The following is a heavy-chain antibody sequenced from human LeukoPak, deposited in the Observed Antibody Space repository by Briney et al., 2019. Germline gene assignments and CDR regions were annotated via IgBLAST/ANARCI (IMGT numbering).Heavy chain of an antibody. CDR2: ISGSAGKI. D-gene: IGHD2-15*01. V-gene: IGHV3-23*01. CDR3: ARGNQRLPRSTPDY. Sequence: GGSLRLSCVASGFTFSNYAMSWVRQAPGKGLDWISVISGSAGKIRYAGSVKGRFTVSRDNAKNTLYLQMNSLRAEDTGVYYCARGNQRLPRSTPDYWGQGTLVTVSS. J-gene: IGHJ4*02. CDR1: GFTFSNYA.